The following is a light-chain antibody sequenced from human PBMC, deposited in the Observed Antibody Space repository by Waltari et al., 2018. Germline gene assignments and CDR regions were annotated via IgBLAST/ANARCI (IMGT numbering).Light chain of an antibody. Sequence: QSALTQPPSASGSPGQSVTISCTGTSSDVGGYNYVSWYQQHPGKAPKLMIYEVSKRPLGVPDRFSGSKSGNTASLTVSGLQAEDEADYYCSSYAGSNNFDVFGTGTKVTVL. CDR2: EVS. V-gene: IGLV2-8*01. J-gene: IGLJ1*01. CDR3: SSYAGSNNFDV. CDR1: SSDVGGYNY.